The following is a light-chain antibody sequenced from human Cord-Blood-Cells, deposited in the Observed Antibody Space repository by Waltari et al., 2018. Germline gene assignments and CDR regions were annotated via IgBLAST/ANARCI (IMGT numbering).Light chain of an antibody. V-gene: IGLV2-14*01. Sequence: QSSLSQPASVSASPGQSITISCPGTSSVVGGYNNVSWYQQHPGKAPKLMIYDVSNRPSGVSNRFSGSKSGNTASLTISGLQAEDEADYYCSSYTSSSTRVFGGGTKLTVL. J-gene: IGLJ3*02. CDR1: SSVVGGYNN. CDR3: SSYTSSSTRV. CDR2: DVS.